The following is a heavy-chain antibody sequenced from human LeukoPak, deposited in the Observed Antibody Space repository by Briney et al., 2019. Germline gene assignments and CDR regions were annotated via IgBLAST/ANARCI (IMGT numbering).Heavy chain of an antibody. CDR1: GFTFSSYA. CDR2: IVGDAGVT. D-gene: IGHD6-19*01. CDR3: AKDTPLTVYTSGWSRNSFDY. Sequence: GGSLRLSCATSGFTFSSYAMSWVRQAPGKGLEWVSTIVGDAGVTYYADPAKGRFTISRDNSKNTLFLQMNSLRAEDTAVYYCAKDTPLTVYTSGWSRNSFDYWGQGSLVTVSS. J-gene: IGHJ4*02. V-gene: IGHV3-23*01.